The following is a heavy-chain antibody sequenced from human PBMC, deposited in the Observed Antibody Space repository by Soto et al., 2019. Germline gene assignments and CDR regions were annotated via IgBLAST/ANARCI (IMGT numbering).Heavy chain of an antibody. Sequence: LSLTCAVSGGSISSPNWWSWVRQSPGKGLEWIGEIYHSGTTNYNPSLKSRVTISLEKSKSQFSLKVTSVTAADTAIYYCAKEVLVETAAIRGYGLDVWGPGTTATVSS. V-gene: IGHV4-4*02. D-gene: IGHD2-2*02. CDR2: IYHSGTT. J-gene: IGHJ6*02. CDR3: AKEVLVETAAIRGYGLDV. CDR1: GGSISSPNW.